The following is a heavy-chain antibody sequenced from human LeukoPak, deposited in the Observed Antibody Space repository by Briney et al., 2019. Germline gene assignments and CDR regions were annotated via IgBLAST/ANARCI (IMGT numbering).Heavy chain of an antibody. J-gene: IGHJ5*02. CDR1: GFTFSSYW. D-gene: IGHD3-3*01. Sequence: GGSLRLSCAASGFTFSSYWMNWARQAPGKGLEWVASINHNGNVNYYVDSVKGRFTISRDNAKNSLYLQMNSLRAEDTAVYYCARDIGGAPSAWGQGTLVTVSS. CDR3: ARDIGGAPSA. CDR2: INHNGNVN. V-gene: IGHV3-7*01.